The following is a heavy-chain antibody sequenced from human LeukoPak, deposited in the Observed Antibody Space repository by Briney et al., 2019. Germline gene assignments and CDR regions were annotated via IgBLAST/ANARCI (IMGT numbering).Heavy chain of an antibody. CDR3: ATVRGGSDYYYYYMDV. V-gene: IGHV1-2*02. Sequence: ASVKVSCKASGYTFTGYYMHWVRQAPGQGLEWMGWINPNSGGTNYAQKFQGRVTMTRDTSISTAYMELSRLRSDDTAVYYCATVRGGSDYYYYYMDVWGKGTTVTVSS. CDR2: INPNSGGT. J-gene: IGHJ6*03. CDR1: GYTFTGYY. D-gene: IGHD5-24*01.